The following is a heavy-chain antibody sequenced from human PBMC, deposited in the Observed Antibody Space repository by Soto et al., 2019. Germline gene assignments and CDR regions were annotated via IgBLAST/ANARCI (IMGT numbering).Heavy chain of an antibody. CDR1: GGTFSSYA. D-gene: IGHD2-15*01. V-gene: IGHV1-69*13. Sequence: ASVKVSCKASGGTFSSYAISWVRQAPGQGLEWMGGIIPIFGTANYAQKFQGRVTITADESTSTAYMELSSLRSEDTAVYYCARIGSGASTFDIWGQGTMVTVSS. CDR3: ARIGSGASTFDI. J-gene: IGHJ3*02. CDR2: IIPIFGTA.